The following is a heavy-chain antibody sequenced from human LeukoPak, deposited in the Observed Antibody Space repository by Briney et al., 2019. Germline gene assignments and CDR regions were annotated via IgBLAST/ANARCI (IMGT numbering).Heavy chain of an antibody. J-gene: IGHJ4*02. CDR3: ARDSSSSLDY. CDR2: INHSGST. V-gene: IGHV4-34*01. CDR1: GGSFSAYY. D-gene: IGHD6-6*01. Sequence: KPSETLSLTCAVYGGSFSAYYWSWIRQPPGKGLEWIGEINHSGSTNYNPSLKSRVTISVDTSKNQFSLKLSSVTAADTAVYYCARDSSSSLDYWGQGTLVTVSS.